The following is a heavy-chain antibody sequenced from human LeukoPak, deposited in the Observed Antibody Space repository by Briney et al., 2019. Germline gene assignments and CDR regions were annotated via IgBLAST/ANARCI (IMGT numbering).Heavy chain of an antibody. CDR2: IKGDGSEK. CDR1: GFSITSYW. V-gene: IGHV3-7*01. CDR3: VRQAGVS. D-gene: IGHD6-19*01. Sequence: GGSLRLSCAVSGFSITSYWMTWVRQAPGKGLEWVANIKGDGSEKYYVDSVKGRFTISRDNDKNYLYLQMNSLRDEDTAVYYCVRQAGVSWGQGTLVTVSS. J-gene: IGHJ5*02.